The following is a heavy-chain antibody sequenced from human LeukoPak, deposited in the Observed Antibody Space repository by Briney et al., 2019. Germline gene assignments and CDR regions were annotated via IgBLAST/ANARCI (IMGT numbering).Heavy chain of an antibody. CDR1: GFTFSSYA. CDR2: ISYDGSNK. D-gene: IGHD3-9*01. J-gene: IGHJ3*02. Sequence: GGSLRLSCAASGFTFSSYAMHWVRQAPGEGLEWVAVISYDGSNKYYADSVKGRFTISRDNSKNTLYLQMTSLRAEDTAVYCCARSDILTGYDAFDIWGQGTMVTVSS. CDR3: ARSDILTGYDAFDI. V-gene: IGHV3-30-3*01.